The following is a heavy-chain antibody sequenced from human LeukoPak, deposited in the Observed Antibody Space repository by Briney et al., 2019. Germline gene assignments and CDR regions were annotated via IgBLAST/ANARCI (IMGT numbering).Heavy chain of an antibody. CDR1: GFTFSSYW. CDR2: IKQDGSEK. CDR3: ARISLVVPAAIYWYFDL. J-gene: IGHJ2*01. Sequence: GGSLRLSCAASGFTFSSYWMSWVRQAPGKGLEWVANIKQDGSEKYYVDSVKGRFTISRDNAKNSLYLQMNSLRAEDTAVYYCARISLVVPAAIYWYFDLWGRGTLVTVSS. D-gene: IGHD2-2*01. V-gene: IGHV3-7*01.